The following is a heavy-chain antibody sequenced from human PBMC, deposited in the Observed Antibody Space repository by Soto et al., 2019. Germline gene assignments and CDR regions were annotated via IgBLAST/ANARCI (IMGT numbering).Heavy chain of an antibody. J-gene: IGHJ4*02. D-gene: IGHD3-10*01. CDR3: ATASSGKDYYGSGSRS. CDR1: GYTLTGLS. Sequence: ASVKVACKVSGYTLTGLSMHWVRQAPGEGLEWMGGFDPEDGETIYAQKFQGRVTMTEDTSTDTAYMELSSLRSEDTAVYYCATASSGKDYYGSGSRSWGQGTLVTVSS. CDR2: FDPEDGET. V-gene: IGHV1-24*01.